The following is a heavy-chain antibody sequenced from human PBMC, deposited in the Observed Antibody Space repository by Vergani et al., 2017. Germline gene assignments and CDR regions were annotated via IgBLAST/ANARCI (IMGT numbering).Heavy chain of an antibody. J-gene: IGHJ4*02. CDR3: TRTLSDIRGYCIDY. CDR1: GFSLNTYGMH. V-gene: IGHV2-70*04. CDR2: IDWNDQT. D-gene: IGHD3-22*01. Sequence: QVPLKESGPALVKPTQTLTLTCPFSGFSLNTYGMHVTWIRPPPGKALEWLARIDWNDQTYYTTSLRTRITISKDTSKNQVALTMTNMDPVDTATYYCTRTLSDIRGYCIDYWGQGTLVTVSS.